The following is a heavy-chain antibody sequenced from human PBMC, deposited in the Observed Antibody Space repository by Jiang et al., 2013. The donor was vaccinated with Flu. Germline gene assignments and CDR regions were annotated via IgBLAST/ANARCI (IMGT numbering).Heavy chain of an antibody. CDR2: IRSPGHGGTP. Sequence: SGGGWVQPGQSLSLSCSCSGFAFGQYAMSWFRQAPGKGLEWISFIRSPGHGGTPEYAPSVKGRFIISRDDSKGILSLEMGSLETDDTAVYFCARVLHSYAYDPAAFWGQGTLVTVSS. CDR3: ARVLHSYAYDPAAF. V-gene: IGHV3-49*03. J-gene: IGHJ4*02. CDR1: GFAFGQYA. D-gene: IGHD3-16*01.